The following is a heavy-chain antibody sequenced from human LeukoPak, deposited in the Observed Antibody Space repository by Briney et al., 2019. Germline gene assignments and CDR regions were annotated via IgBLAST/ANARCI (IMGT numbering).Heavy chain of an antibody. CDR2: ISSSSTYI. J-gene: IGHJ6*03. D-gene: IGHD3-22*01. V-gene: IGHV3-21*01. CDR1: GFTFSTYT. Sequence: GGSLRLSCAASGFTFSTYTMTWVRQAPGKGLEWVSSISSSSTYIYYADSMKGRFTISRDNANNSLNLHMNSLRAEDTAVYYCARDHGSGSYDRSGYCHYYYYMDVWGKGTTVTVSS. CDR3: ARDHGSGSYDRSGYCHYYYYMDV.